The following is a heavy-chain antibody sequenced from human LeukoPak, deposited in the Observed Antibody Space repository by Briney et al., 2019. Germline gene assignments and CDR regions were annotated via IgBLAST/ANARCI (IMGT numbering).Heavy chain of an antibody. J-gene: IGHJ6*03. Sequence: GGSLRLSCAASGFTFSSYEMNWVRQAPGKGLEWVANIKDDGSENYYVDSVKGRFTVSRDNAYKSLYLVMDSLRAEDTAVYYCARGSMVRGITPYYMDVWGKGTTVTVSS. V-gene: IGHV3-7*01. CDR2: IKDDGSEN. CDR3: ARGSMVRGITPYYMDV. D-gene: IGHD3-10*01. CDR1: GFTFSSYE.